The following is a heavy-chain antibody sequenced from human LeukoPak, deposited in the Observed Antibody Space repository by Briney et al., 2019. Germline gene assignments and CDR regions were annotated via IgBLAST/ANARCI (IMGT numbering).Heavy chain of an antibody. J-gene: IGHJ4*02. D-gene: IGHD1-14*01. CDR1: GYTFTTYG. CDR2: ISTYTGNA. V-gene: IGHV1-18*01. Sequence: ASVKVSCKASGYTFTTYGLSWVRRAPGQGLEWMGWISTYTGNAKYSQKLQDRVTMTTDTSTSTGYMELRGLTSDDTAVYYCARVDRMAEIDFWGQGTLSSSPQ. CDR3: ARVDRMAEIDF.